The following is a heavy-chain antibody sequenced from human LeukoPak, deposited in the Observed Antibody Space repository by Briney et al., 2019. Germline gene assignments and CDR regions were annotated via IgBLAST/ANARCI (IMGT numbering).Heavy chain of an antibody. CDR3: ATHSEKGNWFDP. CDR2: IYPGDSDT. Sequence: HGESLKISCKGSGYTFTSYWIGGVRPMPGKGLEWMGIIYPGDSDTRYSPSFQGQVTISADKSITTAYLQWSSLKASDTAMYYCATHSEKGNWFDPWGQGTLVTVSS. CDR1: GYTFTSYW. J-gene: IGHJ5*02. V-gene: IGHV5-51*01.